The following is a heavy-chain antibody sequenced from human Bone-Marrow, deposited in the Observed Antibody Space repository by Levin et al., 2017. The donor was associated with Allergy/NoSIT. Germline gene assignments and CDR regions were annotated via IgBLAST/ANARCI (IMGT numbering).Heavy chain of an antibody. CDR3: ARVRWRYSSVSTGYYHGHLVDY. V-gene: IGHV4-61*03. Sequence: SQTLSLTCAVSGASVNRGHYYWGWIRQSPGKGLEWIAYISNTGSTNDNPSLKSRVTMSIDTSTNDFSLRLTSVTAADPAMYYCARVRWRYSSVSTGYYHGHLVDYWGQGILVTVSS. CDR1: GASVNRGHYY. J-gene: IGHJ4*02. CDR2: ISNTGST. D-gene: IGHD3-9*01.